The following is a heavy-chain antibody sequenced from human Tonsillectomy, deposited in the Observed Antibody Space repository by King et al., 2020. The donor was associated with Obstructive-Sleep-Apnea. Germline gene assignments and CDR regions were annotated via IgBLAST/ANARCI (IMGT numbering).Heavy chain of an antibody. CDR1: GFTFRSYW. D-gene: IGHD2-21*01. CDR2: IKQDGSEK. J-gene: IGHJ4*02. Sequence: VQLVESGGGLVQPGGSLRLSCETSGFTFRSYWMTWVRKAQGKGLEWVANIKQDGSEKNYVDSVKGRFTISRDNTKNSLYLQMNNLRVEDTAVYYCAAYMNGNDYWGQGTLVTVSS. V-gene: IGHV3-7*01. CDR3: AAYMNGNDY.